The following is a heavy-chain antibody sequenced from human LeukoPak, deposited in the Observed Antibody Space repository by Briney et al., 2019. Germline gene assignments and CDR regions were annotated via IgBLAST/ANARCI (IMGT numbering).Heavy chain of an antibody. CDR2: IGTEGDT. J-gene: IGHJ5*02. D-gene: IGHD1-26*01. V-gene: IGHV3-13*01. CDR1: GFTFSRYD. Sequence: PGGSLRLSCAVSGFTFSRYDMHWVRQTPGKSLEWVSGIGTEGDTHYPDSVKGRFTISRENAKDSLYLQINNLRAGHTAVYYCARGPKINPPSWDAVGWFDPWGQGTLVTVSS. CDR3: ARGPKINPPSWDAVGWFDP.